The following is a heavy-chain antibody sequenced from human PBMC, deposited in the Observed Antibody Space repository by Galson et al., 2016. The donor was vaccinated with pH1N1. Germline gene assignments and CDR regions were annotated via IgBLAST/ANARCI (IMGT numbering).Heavy chain of an antibody. Sequence: SLRFSCASSGFTFSTYALSWVRQAPGKGLEWVSTISPTDGSTYYADSVKGRFTISRDNSKNTLYLQMNSLRAEDTAVYYCVKDRNFYYFDNWGQGSLVSVSS. CDR3: VKDRNFYYFDN. J-gene: IGHJ4*02. V-gene: IGHV3-23*01. CDR1: GFTFSTYA. CDR2: ISPTDGST.